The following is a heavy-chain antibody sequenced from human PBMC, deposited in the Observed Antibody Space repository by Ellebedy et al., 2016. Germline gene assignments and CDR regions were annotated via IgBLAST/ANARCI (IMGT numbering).Heavy chain of an antibody. D-gene: IGHD5-24*01. J-gene: IGHJ3*02. Sequence: GGSLRLSCAASGFTFSDYYMSWIRQAPGKGLEWVSYISSSTSYINYAESVKGRFTISRDNAKNSLYLQMNSLRAEDTAVYFCARDKGFRADFDIWGQGTMVTVSS. CDR3: ARDKGFRADFDI. CDR2: ISSSTSYI. CDR1: GFTFSDYY. V-gene: IGHV3-11*06.